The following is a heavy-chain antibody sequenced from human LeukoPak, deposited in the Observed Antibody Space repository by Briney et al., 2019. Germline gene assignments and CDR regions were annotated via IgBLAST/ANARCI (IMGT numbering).Heavy chain of an antibody. V-gene: IGHV4-34*01. Sequence: SETLSLTCAVYGGSFSGYYWSWIRQPPGKGLDWIGEINHSRSTNYKPSLKSPVTISVDTSKNQFSLKLSSVTAADTAVYYCARVGTVTTSLGSLDFDYWGQGTLVTVSS. J-gene: IGHJ4*02. CDR1: GGSFSGYY. CDR3: ARVGTVTTSLGSLDFDY. D-gene: IGHD4-17*01. CDR2: INHSRST.